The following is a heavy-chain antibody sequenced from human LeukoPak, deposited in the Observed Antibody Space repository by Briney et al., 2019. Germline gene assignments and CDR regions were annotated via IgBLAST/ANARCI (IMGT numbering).Heavy chain of an antibody. CDR3: ARGSGSRGPSGAFDI. Sequence: GASVKVSCKASGHTFTSYYMHWVRQAPGQGLEWMGIINPSGGSTSYAQKFQGRVTMTRDTSTNTVYMELSSLRSEDTAVYHCARGSGSRGPSGAFDIWGQGTMVTVSS. CDR1: GHTFTSYY. CDR2: INPSGGST. V-gene: IGHV1-46*01. J-gene: IGHJ3*02. D-gene: IGHD1-26*01.